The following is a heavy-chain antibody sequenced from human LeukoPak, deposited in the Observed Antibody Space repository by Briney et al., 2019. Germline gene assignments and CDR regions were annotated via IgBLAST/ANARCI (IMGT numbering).Heavy chain of an antibody. CDR3: ARVGYYYGSGSYYTNWFDP. D-gene: IGHD3-10*01. V-gene: IGHV4-39*07. J-gene: IGHJ5*02. CDR2: IYHSGST. Sequence: SSETLSLTCTVSGGSISSSSYYWGWIRQPPGKGLEWIGSIYHSGSTNYNPSLKSRVTISVDTSKNQFSLKLSSVTAADTAVYYCARVGYYYGSGSYYTNWFDPWGQGTLVTVSS. CDR1: GGSISSSSYY.